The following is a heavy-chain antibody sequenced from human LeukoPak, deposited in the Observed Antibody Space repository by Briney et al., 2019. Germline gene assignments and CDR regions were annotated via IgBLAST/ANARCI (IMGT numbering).Heavy chain of an antibody. CDR3: AKVAAAGHLDY. V-gene: IGHV3-7*01. D-gene: IGHD6-13*01. CDR2: IKQDGSEK. Sequence: PGGSLRLSCEASGFTFSSYWMNWVRHAPGKGLEWVAYIKQDGSEKYYVDSVKGRFTISRDNDRNSLYLQMNSLRAEDTAVYYCAKVAAAGHLDYWGQGTLVTVSS. CDR1: GFTFSSYW. J-gene: IGHJ4*02.